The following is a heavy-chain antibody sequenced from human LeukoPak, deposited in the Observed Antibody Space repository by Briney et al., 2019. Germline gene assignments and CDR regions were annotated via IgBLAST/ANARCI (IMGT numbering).Heavy chain of an antibody. D-gene: IGHD3-3*01. J-gene: IGHJ4*02. V-gene: IGHV1-18*01. CDR2: ISAYNGNT. CDR1: GYTFTSYG. CDR3: ARLATGEIRFLEWLYFTY. Sequence: ASVKVSCKASGYTFTSYGISWVRQAPGQGLEWMGWISAYNGNTNYAQKPQGRVTMTTDTSTSTAYMELRSLRSDDTAVYYCARLATGEIRFLEWLYFTYWGQGTLVTVSS.